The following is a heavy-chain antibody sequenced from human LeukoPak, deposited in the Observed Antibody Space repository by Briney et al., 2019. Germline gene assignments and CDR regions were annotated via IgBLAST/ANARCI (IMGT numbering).Heavy chain of an antibody. CDR3: ARDPYSSGWGYYYYYGMDV. V-gene: IGHV3-30-3*01. D-gene: IGHD6-19*01. J-gene: IGHJ6*02. CDR2: ISYDGSNK. CDR1: GFTFSSYA. Sequence: GRSLRLSCAASGFTFSSYAMHWVRQAPGKGLEWVAVISYDGSNKYYADSVKGRFTISRDNSKNTLYLQMNSLRAEDTAVYYCARDPYSSGWGYYYYYGMDVWGQGTTVTVSS.